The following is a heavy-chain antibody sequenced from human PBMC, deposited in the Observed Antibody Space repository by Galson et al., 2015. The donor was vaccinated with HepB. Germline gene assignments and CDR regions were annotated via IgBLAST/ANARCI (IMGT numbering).Heavy chain of an antibody. CDR1: GYTLTELS. J-gene: IGHJ4*02. CDR2: FDPEDGET. Sequence: SCKVSGYTLTELSMHWVRQAPGKGLEWMGGFDPEDGETIYAQKFQGRVTMTEDTSTDTAYMELSSLRSEDTAVYYCATDHSGSYPSPNFDYWGQGTLVTVSS. D-gene: IGHD1-26*01. CDR3: ATDHSGSYPSPNFDY. V-gene: IGHV1-24*01.